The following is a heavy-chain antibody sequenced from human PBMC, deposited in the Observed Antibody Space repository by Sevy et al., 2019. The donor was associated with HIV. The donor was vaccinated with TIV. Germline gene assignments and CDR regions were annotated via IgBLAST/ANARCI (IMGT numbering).Heavy chain of an antibody. V-gene: IGHV3-23*01. D-gene: IGHD5-12*01. Sequence: GGSLRLSCAASGFTFSSYAMSWVRQAPGKGLEWVSAIRGSGGSTYYADSVKGRFTISRDNSKNTLYLQMNSLRGEDTAVYYCAKSAYSGYDGDFDYWGQGTLVTVSS. CDR2: IRGSGGST. J-gene: IGHJ4*02. CDR1: GFTFSSYA. CDR3: AKSAYSGYDGDFDY.